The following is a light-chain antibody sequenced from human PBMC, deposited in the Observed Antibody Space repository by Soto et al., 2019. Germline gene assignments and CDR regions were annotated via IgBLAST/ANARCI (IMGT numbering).Light chain of an antibody. V-gene: IGKV1-39*01. CDR2: GAS. CDR1: QSISSY. Sequence: DIQMTQYPSSLSASVGDRITITCRASQSISSYLNWYQHKPGKAPKLLIYGASTLQSGVPSRFSGSGSGTEFTLTISSLQPDDFATYYCQQYNSYWTFGQGTKVDIK. J-gene: IGKJ1*01. CDR3: QQYNSYWT.